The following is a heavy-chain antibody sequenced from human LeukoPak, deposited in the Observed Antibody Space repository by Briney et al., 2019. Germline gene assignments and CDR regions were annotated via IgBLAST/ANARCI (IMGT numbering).Heavy chain of an antibody. J-gene: IGHJ4*02. Sequence: GGSLRLSCAASGFTVGTNYMSWVRQAPGKGLEWVSVIYSGDNTYYADSVKGRFIISRDNPKNTLLLQMNSLRAEDTAVYYCAREGGRGYCSGGSCYSHWVYWGQGTLVTVSS. CDR3: AREGGRGYCSGGSCYSHWVY. CDR1: GFTVGTNY. CDR2: IYSGDNT. V-gene: IGHV3-66*01. D-gene: IGHD2-15*01.